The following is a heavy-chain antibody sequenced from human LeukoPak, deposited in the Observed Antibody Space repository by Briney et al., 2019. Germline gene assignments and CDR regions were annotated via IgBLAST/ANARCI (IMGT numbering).Heavy chain of an antibody. J-gene: IGHJ4*02. CDR1: GFTFSSYG. V-gene: IGHV3-30*02. CDR2: IRYDGSNK. Sequence: PGGSLRLSCAASGFTFSSYGMHWVRQAPGKGLEWVAFIRYDGSNKYYADSVKGRFTISRDNSKNTLYLQMNSQRAEDTAVYYCAGHYYDFWSGYADYWRQGTLVTVFS. D-gene: IGHD3-3*01. CDR3: AGHYYDFWSGYADY.